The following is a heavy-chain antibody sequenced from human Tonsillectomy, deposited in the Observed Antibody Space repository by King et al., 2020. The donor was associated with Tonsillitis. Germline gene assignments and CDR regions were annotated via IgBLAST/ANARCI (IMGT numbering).Heavy chain of an antibody. V-gene: IGHV4-38-2*01. CDR2: IYHSGST. D-gene: IGHD3-10*01. CDR1: GYSISSGYY. J-gene: IGHJ4*02. CDR3: ARVGYYYGSEALDY. Sequence: VQLQESGPGLVKPSETLSLTCDVSGYSISSGYYWGWIRQPPGKGLEWIGSIYHSGSTYYNPSLKSRVTISVDTSKNQFSLKLSSVTAADTAVYYCARVGYYYGSEALDYWGQGTLVTVSS.